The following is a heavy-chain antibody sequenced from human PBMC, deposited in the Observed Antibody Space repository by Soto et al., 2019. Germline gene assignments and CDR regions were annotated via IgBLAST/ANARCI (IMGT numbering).Heavy chain of an antibody. D-gene: IGHD5-18*01. CDR3: AIVIWEMDTIRPDTY. CDR2: IRSKAYGGTT. Sequence: GGSLRLSCAASGFTFGDYAMSWFRQAPGKGLEWVGFIRSKAYGGTTEYAASVKGRFTISRDDSKSIAYLQMNSLKTEDTAVYYCAIVIWEMDTIRPDTYWGQGTLVTVS. V-gene: IGHV3-49*03. CDR1: GFTFGDYA. J-gene: IGHJ4*02.